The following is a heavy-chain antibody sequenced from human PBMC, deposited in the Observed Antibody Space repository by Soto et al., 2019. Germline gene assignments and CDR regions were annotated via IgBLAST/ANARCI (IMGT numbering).Heavy chain of an antibody. Sequence: ASVKVSCTASGYTFTSYYMHWVRQAPGQGLEWMGIINPSGGSTSYAQKFQGRVTMTRDTSTSTVYMELSSLRSEDTAVYYCARVGLGGYCSSTSCYVDAFDIWGQGTMVTVSS. CDR1: GYTFTSYY. CDR2: INPSGGST. V-gene: IGHV1-46*03. CDR3: ARVGLGGYCSSTSCYVDAFDI. D-gene: IGHD2-2*01. J-gene: IGHJ3*02.